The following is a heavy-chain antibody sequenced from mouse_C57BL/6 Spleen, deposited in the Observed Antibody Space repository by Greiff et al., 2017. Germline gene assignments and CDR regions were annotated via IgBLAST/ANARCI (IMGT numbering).Heavy chain of an antibody. Sequence: QVQLQQSGAELVKPGASVKLSCKASGYTFTEYTIHWVTQRSGQGLEWIGWFYPGSGSIKYNEKFKDKATLTADKSSSTVYMELSRLTSEDSAVYFCARHEEGIPPGGYGSDWYFDVWGTGTTVTVSS. CDR1: GYTFTEYT. V-gene: IGHV1-62-2*01. J-gene: IGHJ1*03. D-gene: IGHD1-1*01. CDR2: FYPGSGSI. CDR3: ARHEEGIPPGGYGSDWYFDV.